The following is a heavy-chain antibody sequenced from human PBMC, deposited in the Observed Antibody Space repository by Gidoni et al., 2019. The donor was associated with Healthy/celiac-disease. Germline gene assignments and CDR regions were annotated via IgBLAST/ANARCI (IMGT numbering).Heavy chain of an antibody. Sequence: QVQLQQWGAGLLKPSETLSLTCAVYGGSFSGYYWSWIRQPPGKGLEWIGEINHSGSTNYNPSLKSRVTISVDTSKNQFSLKLSSVTAADTAVYYCARALGVRAARPYYYYGMDVWGQGTTVTVSS. CDR2: INHSGST. D-gene: IGHD6-6*01. CDR1: GGSFSGYY. V-gene: IGHV4-34*01. J-gene: IGHJ6*02. CDR3: ARALGVRAARPYYYYGMDV.